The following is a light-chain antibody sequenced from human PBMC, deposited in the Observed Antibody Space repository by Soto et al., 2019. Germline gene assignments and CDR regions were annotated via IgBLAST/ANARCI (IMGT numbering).Light chain of an antibody. Sequence: DIQMTQSPSSLSASVGDRVTITCRASQSISSYLNWYQQKPGKAPKFLIYAASSLQRGVPSRFSGSGSGTDFTLTINSLQPEDFATYYCQQSYSTPRTFGPGTIVDIK. CDR1: QSISSY. CDR3: QQSYSTPRT. CDR2: AAS. V-gene: IGKV1-39*01. J-gene: IGKJ3*01.